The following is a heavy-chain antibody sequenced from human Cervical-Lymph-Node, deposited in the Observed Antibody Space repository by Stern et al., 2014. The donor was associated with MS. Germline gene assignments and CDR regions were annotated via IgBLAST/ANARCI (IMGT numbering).Heavy chain of an antibody. CDR2: IFPGGSDI. CDR3: ARQRYFDY. CDR1: GYTFTSYW. V-gene: IGHV5-51*01. J-gene: IGHJ4*02. Sequence: EVPLEESGPEVKRPGESLKISCQASGYTFTSYWIGWVRQMPGKGLEWIAIIFPGGSDIRYSPSFQGQVTISADKSSSTAYLQWNNLKASDTAIYYCARQRYFDYWGQGTLVTVSS.